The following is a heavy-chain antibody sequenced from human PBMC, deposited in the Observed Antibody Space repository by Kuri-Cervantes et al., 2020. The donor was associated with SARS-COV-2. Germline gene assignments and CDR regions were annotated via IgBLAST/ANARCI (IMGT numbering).Heavy chain of an antibody. CDR1: GFTFSSYA. J-gene: IGHJ4*02. D-gene: IGHD3-9*01. V-gene: IGHV3-64D*06. CDR2: ISSNGGST. CDR3: ANLYDIFSY. Sequence: GESLKISCSASGFTFSSYAMHWVRQAPGKGLEYVSAISSNGGSTYYADSVKGRFTISRDNSKNTLYLQMSSLRAEDTAVYYCANLYDIFSYWGQGTLVTVSS.